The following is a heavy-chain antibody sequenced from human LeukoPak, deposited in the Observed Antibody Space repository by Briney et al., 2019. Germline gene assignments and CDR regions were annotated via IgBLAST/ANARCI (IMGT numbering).Heavy chain of an antibody. CDR3: ARQTTNWDPFDY. D-gene: IGHD4-11*01. CDR1: GFTFSDYW. V-gene: IGHV3-7*01. Sequence: GGSLRLSCAASGFTFSDYWMSWVRQAPGKGLEWVANIKQGGSDKYHVDSVKGRFTISRDNAKSSLFLQMNRLRAEDTAVYYCARQTTNWDPFDYWGQGTLVTVSS. CDR2: IKQGGSDK. J-gene: IGHJ4*02.